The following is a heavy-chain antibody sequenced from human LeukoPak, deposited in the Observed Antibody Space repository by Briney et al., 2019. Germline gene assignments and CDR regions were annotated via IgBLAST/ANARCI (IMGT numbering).Heavy chain of an antibody. CDR3: TRDQTPYY. V-gene: IGHV3-49*04. Sequence: GRSLRLSCTASGFTFGDYAMTWVRQAPGKGLEWVGFIGSKVYGGTPEYAASVKGRFTISRDDSKGIAYLQMNSLKTEDTAVYYCTRDQTPYYWGQGTLVTVSS. J-gene: IGHJ4*02. CDR1: GFTFGDYA. CDR2: IGSKVYGGTP.